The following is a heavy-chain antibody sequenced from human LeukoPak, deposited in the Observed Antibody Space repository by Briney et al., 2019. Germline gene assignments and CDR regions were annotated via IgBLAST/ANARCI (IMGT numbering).Heavy chain of an antibody. D-gene: IGHD5-18*01. CDR1: GFTFSNYA. Sequence: GGSLRLSCAASGFTFSNYAMSWVRQAPGKGLEWVSTINDRGIATYYADSVKGRFTISRDNSKSTLSLQVSSLRAEDTAIYYCAKGLKTAVGPYKGYHYYMDVWGKGTTVTVSS. CDR2: INDRGIAT. V-gene: IGHV3-23*01. J-gene: IGHJ6*03. CDR3: AKGLKTAVGPYKGYHYYMDV.